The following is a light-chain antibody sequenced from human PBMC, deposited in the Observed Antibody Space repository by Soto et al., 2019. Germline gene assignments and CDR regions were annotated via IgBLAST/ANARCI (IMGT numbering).Light chain of an antibody. CDR1: QSVSTR. V-gene: IGKV1-5*02. Sequence: DIQMTQSPSSLSASVGDRVTIICRASQSVSTRLAWYQQKPGKAPKVLIYDASSWAGGVPSRFTGSGSGTEFTLTISSLQPDDFATYYCQQYDNYPLTFGGGTKVDI. J-gene: IGKJ4*01. CDR3: QQYDNYPLT. CDR2: DAS.